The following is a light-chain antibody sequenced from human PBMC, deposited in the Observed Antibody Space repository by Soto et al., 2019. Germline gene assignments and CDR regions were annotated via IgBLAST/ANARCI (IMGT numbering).Light chain of an antibody. Sequence: DIQMTQSPSTLSASVGDRVTITCRASQSISNWLAWYQQKPGEAPKLLIYAASSLQSGVPSRFSGSGSGTDFTLTISSLQPEDFATYYCQQSYSTPYTFGQGTKLEIK. CDR1: QSISNW. CDR2: AAS. CDR3: QQSYSTPYT. V-gene: IGKV1-39*01. J-gene: IGKJ2*01.